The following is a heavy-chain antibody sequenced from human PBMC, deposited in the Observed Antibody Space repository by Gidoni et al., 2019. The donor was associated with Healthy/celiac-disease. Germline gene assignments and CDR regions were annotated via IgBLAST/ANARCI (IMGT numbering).Heavy chain of an antibody. J-gene: IGHJ5*02. Sequence: QVTLQESGPVLVKPTETLTLTCPVSGFSLSNARMVVSWIRQPPGKALAWLAHIFSNDEKSYSTSLKSRLTISKDTSKSQVVLTMTNMDPVDTATYYCARIRSDFWSGYPDLFDPWGQGTLVTVSS. D-gene: IGHD3-3*01. CDR1: GFSLSNARMV. CDR2: IFSNDEK. CDR3: ARIRSDFWSGYPDLFDP. V-gene: IGHV2-26*01.